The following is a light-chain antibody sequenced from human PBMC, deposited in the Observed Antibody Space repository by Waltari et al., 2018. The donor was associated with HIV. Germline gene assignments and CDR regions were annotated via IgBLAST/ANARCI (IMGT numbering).Light chain of an antibody. CDR1: ALPKKY. V-gene: IGLV3-16*01. J-gene: IGLJ3*02. Sequence: SYELTQPPSVSVSLGQMARITCSGEALPKKYAYWYQQKPGQFPVLVIYKDSERPSGIPERFSGSSSGTIVTLTISGVQAEDEADYYCLSADSSGTYHWVFGVGTKLTVL. CDR3: LSADSSGTYHWV. CDR2: KDS.